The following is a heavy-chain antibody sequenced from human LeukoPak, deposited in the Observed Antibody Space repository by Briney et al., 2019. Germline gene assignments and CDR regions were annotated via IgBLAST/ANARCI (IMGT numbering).Heavy chain of an antibody. CDR1: GYSFTSYW. CDR3: ARRLIVVVPAAISDAFDI. CDR2: IYPGDSDT. Sequence: GESLKISCKGSGYSFTSYWIGWVRQMPGKGLEWMGIIYPGDSDTRYSPSFQGQVTISADKFISTAYLQWSSLKASDTAMYYCARRLIVVVPAAISDAFDIWGQGIMVTVSS. J-gene: IGHJ3*02. D-gene: IGHD2-2*01. V-gene: IGHV5-51*01.